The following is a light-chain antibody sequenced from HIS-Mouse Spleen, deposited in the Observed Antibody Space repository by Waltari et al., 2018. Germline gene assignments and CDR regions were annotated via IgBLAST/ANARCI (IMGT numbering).Light chain of an antibody. CDR3: CSYAGSYTWV. Sequence: QSALTQPRPVSGSPGQSVTISCTGTISDVVCYNYVSWYQQHPGKAPKLMIYDVSKRPSGVPDRFSGSKSGNTASLTISGLQAEDEADYYCCSYAGSYTWVFGGGTKLTVL. J-gene: IGLJ3*02. V-gene: IGLV2-11*01. CDR1: ISDVVCYNY. CDR2: DVS.